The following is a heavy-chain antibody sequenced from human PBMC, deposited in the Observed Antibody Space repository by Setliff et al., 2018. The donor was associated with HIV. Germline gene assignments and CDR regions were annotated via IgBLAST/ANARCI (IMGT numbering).Heavy chain of an antibody. J-gene: IGHJ4*02. CDR3: TRQTYYYGSGRYFPPDY. CDR2: IIPMFRSA. D-gene: IGHD3-10*01. CDR1: GDTFSSYA. V-gene: IGHV1-69*05. Sequence: GASVKVSCKASGDTFSSYAISWVRQAPGQGLEWMRVIIPMFRSANYAQNFQGRVTITTDASTSAAYMELSSLRSEDTAVYYCTRQTYYYGSGRYFPPDYWGQGTLVTVSS.